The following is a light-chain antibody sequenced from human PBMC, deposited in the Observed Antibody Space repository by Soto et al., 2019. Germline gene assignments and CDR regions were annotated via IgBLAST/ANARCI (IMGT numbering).Light chain of an antibody. Sequence: QSALTQPASVSGSPEQSITISCTGTSSDVGAYNLVSWYQQHPGEAPRLIIYEGNKRPSGISHRFSGSKSDNTASLTISGLRAEDEAHYHCCSYAGSRTFVFGGGTQLTVL. V-gene: IGLV2-23*01. CDR3: CSYAGSRTFV. CDR1: SSDVGAYNL. J-gene: IGLJ3*02. CDR2: EGN.